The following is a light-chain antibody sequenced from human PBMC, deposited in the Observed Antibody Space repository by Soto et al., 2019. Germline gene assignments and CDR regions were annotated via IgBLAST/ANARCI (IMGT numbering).Light chain of an antibody. CDR2: ATS. Sequence: DIQLTQSPSFLSASVGDRVTITCRASQDISNYLAWYQQKPGKAPKFLLYATSTLQSGVPSRFSGSGSGTQFTLTIGSLQPEDFATYYCQQVNSYPLTFGGGTKVDIK. CDR3: QQVNSYPLT. J-gene: IGKJ4*01. CDR1: QDISNY. V-gene: IGKV1-9*01.